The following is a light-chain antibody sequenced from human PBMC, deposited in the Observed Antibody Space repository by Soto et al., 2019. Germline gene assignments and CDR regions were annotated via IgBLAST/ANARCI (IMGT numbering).Light chain of an antibody. CDR1: QSVSSY. V-gene: IGKV3-11*01. Sequence: EIVLTQSPATLSLSPGERATLSCRTSQSVSSYFAWYQQKPGRAPRLLIYDASNRATGIPARFIGSGSGTDFTLTISSLETEDFGVYYCQQRSNWPIPFGQGTRLEIK. CDR3: QQRSNWPIP. CDR2: DAS. J-gene: IGKJ5*01.